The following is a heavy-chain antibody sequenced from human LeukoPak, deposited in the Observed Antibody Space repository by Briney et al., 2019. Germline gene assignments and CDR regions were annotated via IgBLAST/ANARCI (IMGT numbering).Heavy chain of an antibody. CDR3: ARDGHYYDSSGYLDY. CDR2: ISSSGSYI. CDR1: GFTFSSYS. Sequence: GGSLRLSCAASGFTFSSYSMNWVRQAPGKGLEWVSSISSSGSYIYYADSVKGRFTISRDNAKNSLYLQMNNLRAEDTAVYYCARDGHYYDSSGYLDYWGQGTLVTVSS. D-gene: IGHD3-22*01. V-gene: IGHV3-21*01. J-gene: IGHJ4*02.